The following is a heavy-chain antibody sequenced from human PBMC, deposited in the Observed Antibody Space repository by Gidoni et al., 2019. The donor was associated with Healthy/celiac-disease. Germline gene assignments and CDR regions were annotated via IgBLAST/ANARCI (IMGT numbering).Heavy chain of an antibody. J-gene: IGHJ6*03. D-gene: IGHD4-17*01. CDR2: ISGSGGST. CDR3: AKANYGDPPYYYYYYYMDV. Sequence: EVQLLESGGGLVQPGGSLRLSCAASGFTFSRYAMSWVRQAPGKGLEGVSAISGSGGSTYYADSVKGRFTISRDNSKNTLYLQMNSLRAEDTAVYYCAKANYGDPPYYYYYYYMDVWGKGTTVTVSS. V-gene: IGHV3-23*01. CDR1: GFTFSRYA.